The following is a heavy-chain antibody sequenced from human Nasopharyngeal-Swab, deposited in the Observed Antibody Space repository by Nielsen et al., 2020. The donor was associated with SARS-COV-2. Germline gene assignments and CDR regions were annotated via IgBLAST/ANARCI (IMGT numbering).Heavy chain of an antibody. Sequence: GESLKLSCAASGFTFSSYAMHWVRQAPGKGLEWVAVISYDGSNKYYADSVKGRFTISRDNSKNTLYLQMSSLRAEDTAVYYCARDGLSGYYPYFDYWGQGTLVTVSS. CDR3: ARDGLSGYYPYFDY. CDR2: ISYDGSNK. D-gene: IGHD3-22*01. V-gene: IGHV3-30*04. J-gene: IGHJ4*02. CDR1: GFTFSSYA.